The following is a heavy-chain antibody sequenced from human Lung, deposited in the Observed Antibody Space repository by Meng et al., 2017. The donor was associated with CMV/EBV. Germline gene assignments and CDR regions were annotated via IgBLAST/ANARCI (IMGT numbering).Heavy chain of an antibody. J-gene: IGHJ4*02. Sequence: ASVKVSXKASGYTFTSYGISWVRQAPGQGLEWMGWISAYNGNTNYAQKLQGRVTMTTDTSTSTAYMELRSLRSDDTAVYYCARNTYYYDSSGYYTDYWGQGXLVTVSS. CDR3: ARNTYYYDSSGYYTDY. CDR2: ISAYNGNT. V-gene: IGHV1-18*01. D-gene: IGHD3-22*01. CDR1: GYTFTSYG.